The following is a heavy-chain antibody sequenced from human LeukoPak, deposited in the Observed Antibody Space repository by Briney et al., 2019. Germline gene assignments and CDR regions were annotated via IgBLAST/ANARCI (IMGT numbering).Heavy chain of an antibody. J-gene: IGHJ4*02. CDR3: ATPLDYYDRSDSHQGGD. CDR1: GFTFSRHW. Sequence: PGGSLRLSCAASGFTFSRHWMTWVRQAPGKGLEWAANIKHDGSEKNYVDSVKGRFTISRDNAKNSLYLQMNSLRAEDTAVYYCATPLDYYDRSDSHQGGDWGQGTLVTVSS. CDR2: IKHDGSEK. D-gene: IGHD3-22*01. V-gene: IGHV3-7*03.